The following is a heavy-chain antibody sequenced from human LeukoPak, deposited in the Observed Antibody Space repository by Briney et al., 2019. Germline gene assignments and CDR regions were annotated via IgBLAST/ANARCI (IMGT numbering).Heavy chain of an antibody. D-gene: IGHD2-2*01. CDR1: GGSFSGYY. CDR3: ARGEPARGDAFDI. V-gene: IGHV4-34*01. CDR2: INHSGST. J-gene: IGHJ3*02. Sequence: SETLSLTCAVYGGSFSGYYWSWIRQPPGKGLEWIGEINHSGSTNYNPSLKSRVTISVDTSKNQFSLKLSSVTAADTAGYYCARGEPARGDAFDIWGPGTMVTVSS.